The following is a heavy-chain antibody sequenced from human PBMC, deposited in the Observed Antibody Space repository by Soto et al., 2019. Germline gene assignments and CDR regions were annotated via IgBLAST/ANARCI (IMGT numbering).Heavy chain of an antibody. CDR2: IYYSGST. V-gene: IGHV4-30-4*01. CDR1: GGSISSGDFH. Sequence: SETLSLTCTVSGGSISSGDFHWSWIRQPPGKGLEWIGYIYYSGSTYYNPSLKSRVTISVDTSKNKFSLRLSSVTAADTAVYYCARSSTYYYDGSGYAPDYWGQGTPVTV. J-gene: IGHJ4*02. D-gene: IGHD3-22*01. CDR3: ARSSTYYYDGSGYAPDY.